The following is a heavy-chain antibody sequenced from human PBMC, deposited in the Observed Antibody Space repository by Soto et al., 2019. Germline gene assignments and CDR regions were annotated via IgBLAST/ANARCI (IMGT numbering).Heavy chain of an antibody. CDR2: ISIDGTTT. J-gene: IGHJ4*02. CDR3: AADVL. V-gene: IGHV3-74*01. Sequence: EVQLVESGGGLVQSGGSLRLSCAASGFIFSNYWMFWVRQTPGEGLMWVARISIDGTTTTSADSVKDRFTISRDNAKNMLYLQMNGLRAEDTAAYYCAADVLWGQGTLVTVSS. D-gene: IGHD6-6*01. CDR1: GFIFSNYW.